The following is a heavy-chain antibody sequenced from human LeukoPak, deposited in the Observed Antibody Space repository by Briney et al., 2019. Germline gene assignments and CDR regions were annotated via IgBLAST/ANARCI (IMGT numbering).Heavy chain of an antibody. CDR3: ARAAITMIVVVPPDY. D-gene: IGHD3-22*01. J-gene: IGHJ4*02. CDR1: GGTFSSYA. Sequence: ASVKVSCKASGGTFSSYAIGWVRQAPGQGLEWMGWISAYNGNTNYAQKLQGRVTMTTDTSTSTAYMELRSLRSDDTAVYYCARAAITMIVVVPPDYWGQGTLVTVSS. CDR2: ISAYNGNT. V-gene: IGHV1-18*01.